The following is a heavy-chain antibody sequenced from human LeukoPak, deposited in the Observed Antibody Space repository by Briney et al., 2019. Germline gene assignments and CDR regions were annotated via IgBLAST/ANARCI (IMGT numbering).Heavy chain of an antibody. D-gene: IGHD6-13*01. Sequence: SETLSLTCTVSGGSISSSSYYWRWIGQPPGKGLEWIGSIYYSRSTYYSPSLKSRVTISVDTSKNQFSLKLSSVTAADTAVYYCARHDGIAAPHDYWGQGTLVTVSS. CDR1: GGSISSSSYY. V-gene: IGHV4-39*01. CDR3: ARHDGIAAPHDY. CDR2: IYYSRST. J-gene: IGHJ4*02.